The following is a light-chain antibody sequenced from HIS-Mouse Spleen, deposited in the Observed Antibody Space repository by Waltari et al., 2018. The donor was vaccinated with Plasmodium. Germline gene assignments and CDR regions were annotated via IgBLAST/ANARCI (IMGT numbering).Light chain of an antibody. CDR3: MQALQTPT. J-gene: IGKJ3*01. CDR2: LGS. V-gene: IGKV2-28*01. Sequence: DIVMTQSPLSLPVTPGEPASISCMSSQSLLHSNGYNYLDWYLPKPGQSQQLLIYLGSNRASGVPDRFSGSGSGTDFTLKISRVEAEDVGVYYCMQALQTPTFGPGTKVDIK. CDR1: QSLLHSNGYNY.